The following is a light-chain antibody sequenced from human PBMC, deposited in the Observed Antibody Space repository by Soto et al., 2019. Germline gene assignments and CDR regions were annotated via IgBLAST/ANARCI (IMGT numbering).Light chain of an antibody. CDR2: SVS. V-gene: IGKV3-20*01. CDR3: QYFDFPQWT. CDR1: QRASRQY. J-gene: IGKJ1*01. Sequence: VLTQSPDTLSLSPGDRATLSCRASQRASRQYVSWYQQRPGQPPRLLIYSVSMRADGVPDRFSGSGSGEEFILTINRLAPEDFGVYYCQYFDFPQWTFGPGTKIEI.